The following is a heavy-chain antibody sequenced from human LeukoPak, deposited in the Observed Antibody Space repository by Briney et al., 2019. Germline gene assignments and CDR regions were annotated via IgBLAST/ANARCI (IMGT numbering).Heavy chain of an antibody. J-gene: IGHJ4*02. Sequence: SETLSLTCTVSGGSISSYYWSWIRQPPGKGLEWIGYIYYSGSTNYNPSLKSRVTISVDTSKNQFSLKLSSVTAADTAVYCCARGPSWFGELDYWGQGTLVTVSS. CDR3: ARGPSWFGELDY. CDR1: GGSISSYY. D-gene: IGHD3-10*01. V-gene: IGHV4-59*01. CDR2: IYYSGST.